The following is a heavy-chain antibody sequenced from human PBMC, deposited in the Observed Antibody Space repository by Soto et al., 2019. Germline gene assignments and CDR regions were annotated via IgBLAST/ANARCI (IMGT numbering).Heavy chain of an antibody. D-gene: IGHD6-6*01. CDR1: GGTFSSYA. V-gene: IGHV1-69*01. Sequence: QVQLVQSGAEVKKPGSSVKVSCKASGGTFSSYAISWVRQAPGPGLEWMGGIIPIVGTANYAQKFQGRVTITADASTSTAYMSLSSLRSADTAVYYCARGSGIAARPYWFDPWGQGTLVTVSS. CDR3: ARGSGIAARPYWFDP. CDR2: IIPIVGTA. J-gene: IGHJ5*02.